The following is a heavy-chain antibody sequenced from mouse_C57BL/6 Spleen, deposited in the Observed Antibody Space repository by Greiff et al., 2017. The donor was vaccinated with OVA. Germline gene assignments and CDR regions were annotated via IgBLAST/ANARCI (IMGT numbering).Heavy chain of an antibody. CDR1: GYTFTSYW. V-gene: IGHV1-64*01. CDR3: ARSGYYDGLAY. Sequence: QVQLQQPGAELVKPGASVKLSCKASGYTFTSYWMHWVKQRPGQGLEWIGMIHPNSGSTNYNEKFKSKATLTVDKSSSTAYMQLSSLTSEDSAVYYCARSGYYDGLAYWGQGTLVTVSA. CDR2: IHPNSGST. J-gene: IGHJ3*01. D-gene: IGHD1-1*01.